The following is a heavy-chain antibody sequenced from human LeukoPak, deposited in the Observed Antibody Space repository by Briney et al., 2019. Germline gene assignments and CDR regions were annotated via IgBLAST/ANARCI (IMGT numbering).Heavy chain of an antibody. Sequence: GGSLGLSCAASGFTFSTYWMDWVRQAPGKGLVWVSGIISDGSTTSYADSVKGRFTISRDNAKKTLYLQMNSLRAEDTAVYDCARVGGGWAFDIWGQGTMVTVSS. D-gene: IGHD2-15*01. CDR1: GFTFSTYW. CDR3: ARVGGGWAFDI. J-gene: IGHJ3*02. V-gene: IGHV3-74*01. CDR2: IISDGSTT.